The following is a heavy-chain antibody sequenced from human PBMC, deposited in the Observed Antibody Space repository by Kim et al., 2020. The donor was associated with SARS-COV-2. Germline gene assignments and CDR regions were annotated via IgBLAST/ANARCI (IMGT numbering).Heavy chain of an antibody. D-gene: IGHD4-17*01. CDR2: SSGSTI. Sequence: SSGSTIYYADSVKGRFTISRDNAKNSLYLQMNSLRAEDTAVYYCASERLRWGQGTLVTVSS. V-gene: IGHV3-11*01. J-gene: IGHJ4*02. CDR3: ASERLR.